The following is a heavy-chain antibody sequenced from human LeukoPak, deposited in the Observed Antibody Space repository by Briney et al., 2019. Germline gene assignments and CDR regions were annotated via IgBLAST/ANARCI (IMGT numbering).Heavy chain of an antibody. Sequence: ASVKVSCKPSGYTFINHYIHWVLQAPGQGLEWMGVIRPTDGSTSYAHKFQGRLSMTCYTSTSTAYMELSRLRSEDTAIYYCTRTINSWFDPWGQGTPVSVSS. CDR2: IRPTDGST. CDR3: TRTINSWFDP. CDR1: GYTFINHY. D-gene: IGHD3-9*01. J-gene: IGHJ5*02. V-gene: IGHV1-46*01.